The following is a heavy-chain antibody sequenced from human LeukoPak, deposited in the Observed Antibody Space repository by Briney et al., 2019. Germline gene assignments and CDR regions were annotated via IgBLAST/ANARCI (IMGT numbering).Heavy chain of an antibody. J-gene: IGHJ3*02. CDR3: ARAHVTGVDAFDI. CDR2: IDSSGDVI. V-gene: IGHV3-11*04. Sequence: GGSLRLSCAASGFIFSDYYMTWIRQAPGKGLEWLSYIDSSGDVIYYSDSVKGRFTISRDNAMNSLYLQINSLRAEDTAVYYCARAHVTGVDAFDIWGHGTMVTVSS. D-gene: IGHD2-21*02. CDR1: GFIFSDYY.